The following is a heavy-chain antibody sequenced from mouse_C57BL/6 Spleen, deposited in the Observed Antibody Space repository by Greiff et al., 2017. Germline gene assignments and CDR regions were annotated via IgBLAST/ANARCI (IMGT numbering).Heavy chain of an antibody. CDR2: ISDGGSYT. Sequence: EVKVEESGGGFVKPGGSLKLSCAASGFTFSSYAMSWVRQTPEKRLEWVATISDGGSYTYYPDNVTGRFTISRDNAKNNLYLQMSHLKSEDTAMYYCARDLWGAMDYWGQGTSVTVSS. J-gene: IGHJ4*01. V-gene: IGHV5-4*01. D-gene: IGHD1-1*02. CDR3: ARDLWGAMDY. CDR1: GFTFSSYA.